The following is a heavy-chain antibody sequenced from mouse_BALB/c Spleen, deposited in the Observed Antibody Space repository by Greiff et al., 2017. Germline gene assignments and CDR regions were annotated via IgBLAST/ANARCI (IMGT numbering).Heavy chain of an antibody. D-gene: IGHD1-1*01. Sequence: EVKLVESGGGLVKPGGSLKLSCAASGFTFSDYYMYWVRQTPEKRLEWVATISDGGSYTYYPDSVKGRFTISRDNAKNNLYLQMSSLKSEDTAMYYCARDITTVVPFAYWGQGTLVTVSA. CDR2: ISDGGSYT. CDR3: ARDITTVVPFAY. V-gene: IGHV5-4*02. J-gene: IGHJ3*01. CDR1: GFTFSDYY.